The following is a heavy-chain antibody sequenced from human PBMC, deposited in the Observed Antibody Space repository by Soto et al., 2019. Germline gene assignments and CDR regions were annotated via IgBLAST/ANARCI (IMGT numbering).Heavy chain of an antibody. V-gene: IGHV1-3*01. CDR2: INAGNGNT. CDR1: GYTFSGYA. Sequence: ASVKVSCKASGYTFSGYAMHWVRQAPGQRLEWMGWINAGNGNTKYSQKFQGRVTITRDTSASTAYMELSSLRSEDTAVYYCARHKRKDIVLVPAAIGGNWFDPWGQGTLVTVSS. D-gene: IGHD2-2*02. J-gene: IGHJ5*02. CDR3: ARHKRKDIVLVPAAIGGNWFDP.